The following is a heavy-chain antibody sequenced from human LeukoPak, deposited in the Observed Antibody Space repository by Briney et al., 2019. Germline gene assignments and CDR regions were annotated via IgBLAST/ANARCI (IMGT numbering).Heavy chain of an antibody. D-gene: IGHD3-10*01. CDR2: IYYSGST. CDR3: ARARNYYGSGSYFDY. CDR1: GGSISSGDYY. Sequence: PSQTLSLTCTVSGGSISSGDYYWSWIRQPPGKGLEWIGYIYYSGSTYYNPSLKSRVTISVDTSKNQFSLKLSSVTAADTAAYYCARARNYYGSGSYFDYWGQGTLVTVSS. J-gene: IGHJ4*02. V-gene: IGHV4-30-4*01.